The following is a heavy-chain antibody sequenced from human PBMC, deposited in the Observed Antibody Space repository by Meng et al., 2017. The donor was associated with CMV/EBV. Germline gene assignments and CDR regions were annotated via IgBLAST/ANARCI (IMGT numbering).Heavy chain of an antibody. J-gene: IGHJ6*02. CDR1: GYTFTSYG. CDR3: ARYRETDYCSSTSCPPYYYYGMDV. D-gene: IGHD2-2*01. CDR2: ISAYNGNT. V-gene: IGHV1-18*01. Sequence: ASVKVSCKASGYTFTSYGISWVRQAPGQGLEWMGWISAYNGNTNYAQKLQGRVTMTTDTSTSTAYMELRSLRSDDTAAYYCARYRETDYCSSTSCPPYYYYGMDVWGQGTTVTVSS.